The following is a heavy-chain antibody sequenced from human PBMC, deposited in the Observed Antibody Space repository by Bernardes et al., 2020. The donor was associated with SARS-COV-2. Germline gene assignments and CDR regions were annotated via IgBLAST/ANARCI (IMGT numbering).Heavy chain of an antibody. J-gene: IGHJ4*02. CDR1: GFTFSSYA. CDR2: ISGSGGST. CDR3: AKSDRIQLWLFDY. D-gene: IGHD5-18*01. V-gene: IGHV3-23*01. Sequence: GALRLSCAASGFTFSSYAMSWVRQAPGKGLEWVSAISGSGGSTYYADSVKGRFTISRDNSKNTLYLQMNSLRAEDTAVYYCAKSDRIQLWLFDYWGQGTLVTVSS.